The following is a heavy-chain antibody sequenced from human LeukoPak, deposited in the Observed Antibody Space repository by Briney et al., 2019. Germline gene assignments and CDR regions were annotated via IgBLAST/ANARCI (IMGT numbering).Heavy chain of an antibody. J-gene: IGHJ6*03. D-gene: IGHD3-10*01. CDR3: AKALRSIYYYYMDV. Sequence: PGGSLRLSCAASGFTFSDYAMSWVPQAPGKGLECVSPISGSGGSTYYTDSVKGRFTISRDNSRSTLYLHLNSLRAEDTAVYWCAKALRSIYYYYMDVWGNGTTVTVS. V-gene: IGHV3-23*01. CDR1: GFTFSDYA. CDR2: ISGSGGST.